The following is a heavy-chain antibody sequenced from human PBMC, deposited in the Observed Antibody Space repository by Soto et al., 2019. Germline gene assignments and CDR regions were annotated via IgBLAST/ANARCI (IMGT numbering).Heavy chain of an antibody. CDR1: GLTFSNYA. D-gene: IGHD1-7*01. V-gene: IGHV3-23*01. J-gene: IGHJ4*02. Sequence: GGSLRLSCATSGLTFSNYAMSWVRQAPGGGLEWVSSMSGSSSTTYYADSVRGRFTISRDRSKNTLYLQMSSLRAEDTALYYCAKNQERELPRVIDFWGQGTLVTV. CDR2: MSGSSSTT. CDR3: AKNQERELPRVIDF.